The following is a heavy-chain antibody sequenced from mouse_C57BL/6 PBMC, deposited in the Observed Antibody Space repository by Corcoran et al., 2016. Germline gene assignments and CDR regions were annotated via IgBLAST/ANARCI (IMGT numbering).Heavy chain of an antibody. J-gene: IGHJ2*01. CDR3: ARSPRYEGY. V-gene: IGHV1-26*01. Sequence: EVQLQQSGPELVKPGASVKISCKASGYTFTDYYMNWVKQSHGKSLEWIGDINPNNGGTSYNQKFKGKATLTVDKSSSTAYMELRSLTSEDSAVYYCARSPRYEGYWGQGTTLTVSS. D-gene: IGHD2-12*01. CDR1: GYTFTDYY. CDR2: INPNNGGT.